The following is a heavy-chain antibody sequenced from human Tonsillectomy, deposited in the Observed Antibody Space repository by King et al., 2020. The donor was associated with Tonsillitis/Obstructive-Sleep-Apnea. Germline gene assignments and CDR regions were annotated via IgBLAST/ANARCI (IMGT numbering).Heavy chain of an antibody. CDR1: GFTFSSYS. V-gene: IGHV3-21*01. D-gene: IGHD3-22*01. Sequence: VQLVESGGGLVKPGGSLRLSCAASGFTFSSYSMNWVRQAPGKGLEWGSSISSSSSYIYYADSVKGRFTISRDNAKNSLYLQMNILRAEDTAVYYCARDAYYYDSSGYHGPSLLHYWGQGTLVTVSS. J-gene: IGHJ4*02. CDR3: ARDAYYYDSSGYHGPSLLHY. CDR2: ISSSSSYI.